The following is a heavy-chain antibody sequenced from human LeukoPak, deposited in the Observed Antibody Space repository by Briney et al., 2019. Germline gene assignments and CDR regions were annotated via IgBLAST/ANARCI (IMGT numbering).Heavy chain of an antibody. V-gene: IGHV3-23*01. J-gene: IGHJ4*02. CDR1: GFTFSSYA. Sequence: PGGSLRLSCAASGFTFSSYAMSWVRQAPGKGLEWVSAISGSGGSTYYADSVKGRFTISRDNSKNTLYLQMNSLRAEDTAVYYCAKDCGHNWNYIRYFDYWGQGTLVTVSS. CDR3: AKDCGHNWNYIRYFDY. CDR2: ISGSGGST. D-gene: IGHD1-7*01.